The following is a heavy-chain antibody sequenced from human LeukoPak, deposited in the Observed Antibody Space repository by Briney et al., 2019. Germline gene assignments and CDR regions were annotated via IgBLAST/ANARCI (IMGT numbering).Heavy chain of an antibody. CDR3: ARALPKYYFDY. J-gene: IGHJ4*02. V-gene: IGHV3-33*01. CDR1: GFTFSSYG. Sequence: GGSLRLSCAASGFTFSSYGMHWVRQAPGKGLEWVAVIWYDGSNKYYADSVKGRFTISRDNSKNTLYLQMNSLRAEGTAVYYCARALPKYYFDYWGQGTLVTVSS. CDR2: IWYDGSNK.